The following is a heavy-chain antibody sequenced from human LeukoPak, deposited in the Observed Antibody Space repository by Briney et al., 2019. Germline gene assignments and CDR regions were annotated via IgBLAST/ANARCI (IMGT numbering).Heavy chain of an antibody. CDR2: IYPGDSDT. CDR1: GYSFTSYW. V-gene: IGHV5-51*01. CDR3: ARQYSSGWYPVSDLRNNWFDP. J-gene: IGHJ5*02. Sequence: RTGESLKISCKGSGYSFTSYWIGWVRQMPGKGLEWMGIIYPGDSDTRYSPSFQGQVTISADKSISTAYLQWSSLKASDTAMYYCARQYSSGWYPVSDLRNNWFDPWGQGTLVTVSS. D-gene: IGHD6-19*01.